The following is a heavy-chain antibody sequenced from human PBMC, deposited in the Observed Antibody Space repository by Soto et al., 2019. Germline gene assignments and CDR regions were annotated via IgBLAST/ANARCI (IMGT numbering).Heavy chain of an antibody. CDR1: GGSISSSSYY. J-gene: IGHJ4*02. CDR3: ARHAYYDFWSGYYTALDY. Sequence: QLLESGPGLVKPSETLSLTCTVSGGSISSSSYYWGWIRQPPGKGLEWIGSIYYSGSTYYNPSLKSRVTISVDTSKNQFSLKLSSVTAADTAVYYCARHAYYDFWSGYYTALDYWGQGTLVTVSS. D-gene: IGHD3-3*01. CDR2: IYYSGST. V-gene: IGHV4-39*01.